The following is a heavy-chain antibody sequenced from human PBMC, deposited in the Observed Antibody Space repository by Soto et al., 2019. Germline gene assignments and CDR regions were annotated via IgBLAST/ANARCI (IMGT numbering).Heavy chain of an antibody. CDR1: GFTFSNYA. V-gene: IGHV3-23*01. CDR2: ISHGGGTE. D-gene: IGHD2-15*01. CDR3: AKGVEQFGYSPDY. J-gene: IGHJ4*02. Sequence: EVQLLESGGALVQPGGSLRLSCAASGFTFSNYAMNWVRQAPGRGLEWVSNISHGGGTEYYADSVKGRFTISRDNSKNTLSLQMNSLRAEDTAVYYCAKGVEQFGYSPDYWGQGTLVTVSS.